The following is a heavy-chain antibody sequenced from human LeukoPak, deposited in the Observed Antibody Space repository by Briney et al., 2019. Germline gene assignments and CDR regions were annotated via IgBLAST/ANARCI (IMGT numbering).Heavy chain of an antibody. Sequence: ASVKVSCKASGYTFTSYDINWVRQAPGQGLEWMGWMNPNSGNTGYAQKFQGRVTITRNTSISTAYMELSSLRSEDTAVYYCARRRIARYWFDPWGQGTLVTVSS. J-gene: IGHJ5*02. D-gene: IGHD2-15*01. CDR2: MNPNSGNT. CDR3: ARRRIARYWFDP. V-gene: IGHV1-8*03. CDR1: GYTFTSYD.